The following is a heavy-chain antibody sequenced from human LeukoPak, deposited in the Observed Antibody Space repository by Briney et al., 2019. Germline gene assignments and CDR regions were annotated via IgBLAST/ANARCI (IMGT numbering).Heavy chain of an antibody. J-gene: IGHJ3*02. CDR3: ARDRTPQYYDSSGYYDFDASDI. V-gene: IGHV3-48*01. Sequence: GGSLRLSCAASGFTFSSYSMNWVRQAPGKGLEWVSYISSSSSTIYYADSVKGRFTISRDNSKNTLYLQMNSLRAEDTAVYYCARDRTPQYYDSSGYYDFDASDIWGQGTMVTVSS. D-gene: IGHD3-22*01. CDR2: ISSSSSTI. CDR1: GFTFSSYS.